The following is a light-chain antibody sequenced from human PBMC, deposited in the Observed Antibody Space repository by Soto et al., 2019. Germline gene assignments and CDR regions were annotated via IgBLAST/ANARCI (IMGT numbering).Light chain of an antibody. CDR2: AAS. V-gene: IGKV1-39*01. CDR3: QQSYSTPDT. CDR1: QSIDNY. Sequence: DIQMTQSPSSLSASIGDTVTITCRASQSIDNYLNWYQQKPGKAPKLLIYAASRLQSGAPSRFSSGGSGTEFTLTISSLQPEDFGTYYCQQSYSTPDTFGQGTKLEIK. J-gene: IGKJ2*01.